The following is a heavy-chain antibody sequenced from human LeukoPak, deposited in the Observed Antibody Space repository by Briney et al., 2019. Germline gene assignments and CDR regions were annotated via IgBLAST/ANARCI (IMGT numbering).Heavy chain of an antibody. D-gene: IGHD3-10*01. V-gene: IGHV3-7*01. CDR3: ARVPRRGYYGSGSYYTS. J-gene: IGHJ4*02. CDR1: VFTFSSYW. Sequence: GGSLRLSCAASVFTFSSYWMSWGRQAPGKGREWVANIKQDGSEKYYVDSVKGRVTISRDNAKNSLYLQMNSLRAEDTAVYYCARVPRRGYYGSGSYYTSWGQGTLVTVSS. CDR2: IKQDGSEK.